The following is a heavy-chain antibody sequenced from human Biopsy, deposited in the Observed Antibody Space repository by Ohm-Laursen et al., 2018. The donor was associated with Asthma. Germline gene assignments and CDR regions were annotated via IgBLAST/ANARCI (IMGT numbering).Heavy chain of an antibody. CDR1: GLSLSDYY. V-gene: IGHV3-11*06. D-gene: IGHD3-16*02. J-gene: IGHJ4*02. CDR2: ISWNSSYT. CDR3: ARGGSRDLWGTYRYPWDY. Sequence: SLRLSCAASGLSLSDYYMSWIRQAPGKGLEWVSYISWNSSYTNYADSVKGRFTISRDNAKNSLFLQMNSLRAEDTAVYYCARGGSRDLWGTYRYPWDYWGQGTLVTVSS.